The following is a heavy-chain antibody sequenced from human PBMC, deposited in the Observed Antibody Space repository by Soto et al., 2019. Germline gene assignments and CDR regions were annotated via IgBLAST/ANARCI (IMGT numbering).Heavy chain of an antibody. CDR2: IYHSGST. J-gene: IGHJ5*02. CDR1: GYSISSGYY. V-gene: IGHV4-38-2*01. CDR3: ARGAATVTPGWFDP. D-gene: IGHD4-17*01. Sequence: PSETLSLTCAVSGYSISSGYYWGWIRQTPGKGLEWIASIYHSGSTYYNPSLKSRVTILVDTSKNQFSLKLTSVTAADTAVYYCARGAATVTPGWFDPWGQGIMVTVS.